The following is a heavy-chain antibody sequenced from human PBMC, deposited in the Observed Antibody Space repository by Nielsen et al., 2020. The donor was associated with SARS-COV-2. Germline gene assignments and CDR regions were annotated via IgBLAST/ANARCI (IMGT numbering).Heavy chain of an antibody. D-gene: IGHD3-3*01. CDR3: ARGSDEGLAL. CDR1: GGSITSSGFA. CDR2: IYYTGTT. V-gene: IGHV4-39*07. Sequence: SETLSLTCTVSGGSITSSGFAWAWIRQPPGKGLEWIGSIYYTGTTHYSPSLKSRATISVDTSKNQFSLKLSSVTAADTAVYYCARGSDEGLALWGQGTLVTVSS. J-gene: IGHJ4*02.